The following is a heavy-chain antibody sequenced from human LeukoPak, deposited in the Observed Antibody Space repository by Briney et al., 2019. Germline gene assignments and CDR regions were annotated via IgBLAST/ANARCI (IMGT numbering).Heavy chain of an antibody. Sequence: GGSQRLSCAASGLTFSTYSVNWVRQAPGKGLEWVSSISSSGNYRYYADSVKGRFTISRDNAKNSLYLQMNSLRDEDTAVYYCARDRADYFDSNGYYSSFDYWGQGTPVTVSS. D-gene: IGHD3-22*01. CDR3: ARDRADYFDSNGYYSSFDY. V-gene: IGHV3-21*01. CDR2: ISSSGNYR. CDR1: GLTFSTYS. J-gene: IGHJ4*02.